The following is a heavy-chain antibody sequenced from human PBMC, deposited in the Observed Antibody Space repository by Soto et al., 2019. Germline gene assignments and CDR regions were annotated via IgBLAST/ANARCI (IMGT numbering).Heavy chain of an antibody. J-gene: IGHJ6*02. CDR1: GGSMSSSSYY. CDR2: INHSGST. D-gene: IGHD6-6*01. Sequence: ASETLSLTCTVSGGSMSSSSYYWGWIRQPPGKGLEWIGSINHSGSTNYNPSLKSRVTISVDTSKNQFSLKLSSVTAADTAVYYCARGRSTVEYSSSASADVWGQGTTVTVSS. V-gene: IGHV4-39*01. CDR3: ARGRSTVEYSSSASADV.